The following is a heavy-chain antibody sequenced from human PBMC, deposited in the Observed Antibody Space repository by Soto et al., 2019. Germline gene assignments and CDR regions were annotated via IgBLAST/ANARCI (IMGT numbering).Heavy chain of an antibody. CDR3: ARDLPPVDY. CDR1: GYTCSSYF. V-gene: IGHV1-18*01. Sequence: QVQLVQSGAEVKKPGASVKVSCEASGYTCSSYFIGRVRQAPGQGLEWMGWISAYDGNTNYAQNLQGRVTMTTDTSTSTAYMELRSLRSDDTAVYYCARDLPPVDYWGQGTLVTVSS. J-gene: IGHJ4*02. CDR2: ISAYDGNT.